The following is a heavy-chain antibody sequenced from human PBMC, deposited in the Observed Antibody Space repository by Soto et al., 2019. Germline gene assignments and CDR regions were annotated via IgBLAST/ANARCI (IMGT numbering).Heavy chain of an antibody. V-gene: IGHV4-30-2*01. J-gene: IGHJ6*02. Sequence: SETLSLTCAVSGGSISSGGYSWSWIRQPPGKGLEWIGYIYHSGSTYYNPSLKSRVTISVDRSKNQFSLKLSSVTAADTAVYYCARDLHYYGMDAWGQGTTVTVSS. CDR2: IYHSGST. CDR3: ARDLHYYGMDA. CDR1: GGSISSGGYS.